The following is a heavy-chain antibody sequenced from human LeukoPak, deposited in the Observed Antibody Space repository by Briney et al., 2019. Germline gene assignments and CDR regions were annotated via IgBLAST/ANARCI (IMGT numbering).Heavy chain of an antibody. V-gene: IGHV1-8*03. J-gene: IGHJ6*02. CDR1: GYTFTSYD. CDR2: MNPNSGNT. Sequence: GASVKVSCKASGYTFTSYDINWVRQATGQGLEWMGWMNPNSGNTGYAQKFQGRVTITRNTSISTAYMELSSLRSEDTAVYYCATTVTEMIAAAGYYYGMDVWGQGTTVTVSS. D-gene: IGHD6-13*01. CDR3: ATTVTEMIAAAGYYYGMDV.